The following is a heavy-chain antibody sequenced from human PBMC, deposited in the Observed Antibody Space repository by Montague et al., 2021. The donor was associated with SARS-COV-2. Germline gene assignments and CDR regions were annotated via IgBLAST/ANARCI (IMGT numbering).Heavy chain of an antibody. CDR3: AREYRIELWQTNWYFGL. Sequence: SETLSLTCAVSGDSINSEHWWSWVRQPPGKGLEWIVETHQWGGTNYNPSLRSRVSISADTSKNQFSLRLSSVTAADTAVYYCAREYRIELWQTNWYFGLWGRGTLVTVSS. V-gene: IGHV4-4*02. D-gene: IGHD5-18*01. CDR2: THQWGGT. J-gene: IGHJ2*01. CDR1: GDSINSEHW.